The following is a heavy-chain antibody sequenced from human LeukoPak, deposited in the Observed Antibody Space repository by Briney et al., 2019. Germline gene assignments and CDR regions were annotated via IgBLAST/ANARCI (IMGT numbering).Heavy chain of an antibody. CDR3: AREDPTRHDAFDI. V-gene: IGHV4-30-2*01. D-gene: IGHD5-12*01. CDR1: GGSISSGGYS. CDR2: IYHSGST. Sequence: SQTLSLTCAVSGGSISSGGYSWSWIRQPPGQGLEWIGYIYHSGSTYYNPSLKSRVTISVDRSKNQFSLKLSSVTAADTAVYYCAREDPTRHDAFDIWGQGTMVTVSS. J-gene: IGHJ3*02.